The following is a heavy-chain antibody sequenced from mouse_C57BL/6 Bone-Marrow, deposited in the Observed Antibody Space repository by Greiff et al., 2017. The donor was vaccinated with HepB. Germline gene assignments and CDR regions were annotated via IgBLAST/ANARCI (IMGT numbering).Heavy chain of an antibody. J-gene: IGHJ3*01. Sequence: QVQLQHPGAELVMPGASVKLSCKASGYTFTSYWMHWVKQRPGQGLEWIGEIDPSDSYTNYNQKFKGKSTLTVDKSSSTAYMQLSSLTSEDSAVYYCAREDDGYPWFAYWGQGTLVTVSA. CDR3: AREDDGYPWFAY. CDR1: GYTFTSYW. D-gene: IGHD2-3*01. CDR2: IDPSDSYT. V-gene: IGHV1-69*01.